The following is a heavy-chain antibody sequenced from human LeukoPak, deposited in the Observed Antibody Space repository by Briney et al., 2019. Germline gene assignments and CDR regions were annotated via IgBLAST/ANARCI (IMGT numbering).Heavy chain of an antibody. CDR3: ARANLDGDLQWAFYY. Sequence: SETLSLTCTVSGGSISNYYWNWLRQPPGRGLEWVGYVYYTGKTNYNPSLKSRVTISVDTSKNQFSLKLSSVTPADTAVYYCARANLDGDLQWAFYYWGQGNLVIGSS. D-gene: IGHD4-17*01. V-gene: IGHV4-59*12. J-gene: IGHJ4*02. CDR2: VYYTGKT. CDR1: GGSISNYY.